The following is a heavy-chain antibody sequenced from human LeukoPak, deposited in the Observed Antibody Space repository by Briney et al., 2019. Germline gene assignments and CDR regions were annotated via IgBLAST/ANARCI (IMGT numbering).Heavy chain of an antibody. Sequence: SETLSLTCAVYGGSFSGYYWSWIRQPPGKGLEWIGEINHSGSTNYNPSLKSRVTISVDTSKNQFSLKLSSVTAADTAVYYCARVVVPAAIDWFAPWGQGTLVTVSS. CDR2: INHSGST. CDR3: ARVVVPAAIDWFAP. V-gene: IGHV4-34*01. J-gene: IGHJ5*02. CDR1: GGSFSGYY. D-gene: IGHD2-2*01.